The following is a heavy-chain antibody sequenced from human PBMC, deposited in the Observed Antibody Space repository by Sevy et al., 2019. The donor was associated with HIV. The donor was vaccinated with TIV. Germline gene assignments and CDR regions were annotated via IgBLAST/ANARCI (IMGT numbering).Heavy chain of an antibody. CDR3: AKGLGMVQGALLSDDV. J-gene: IGHJ3*01. V-gene: IGHV3-30*02. CDR1: GFTFSRYG. CDR2: IRHDGSTK. Sequence: GGSLRLSCAASGFTFSRYGMHWVRQAPGKGLEWVAFIRHDGSTKYYAESVKGRFIFSRDNSKDTLYLQMNSLRGDDTSLYYCAKGLGMVQGALLSDDVWGQGTMVTVSS. D-gene: IGHD3-10*01.